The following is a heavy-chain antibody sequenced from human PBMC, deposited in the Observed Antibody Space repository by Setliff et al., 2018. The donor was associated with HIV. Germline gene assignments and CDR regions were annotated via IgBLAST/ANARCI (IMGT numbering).Heavy chain of an antibody. CDR3: AKETPGYDYVWGSYRNYYMDV. J-gene: IGHJ6*03. V-gene: IGHV3-30*02. Sequence: GASLKISCAASGFTFSSYGMHWVRQAPGKGLEWVAFIRFDGSNKYYADSVKGRFTISRDNSKNTLYLQMNSLRAEDTAVYYCAKETPGYDYVWGSYRNYYMDVWGKGTTVTVSS. CDR2: IRFDGSNK. D-gene: IGHD3-16*02. CDR1: GFTFSSYG.